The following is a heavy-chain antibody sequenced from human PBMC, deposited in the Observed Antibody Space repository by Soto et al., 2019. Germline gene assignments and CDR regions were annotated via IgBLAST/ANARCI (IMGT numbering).Heavy chain of an antibody. Sequence: QGQLVESGGGVVQPGRSLRLSCEASGLTFSNNGMHWVRQAPGKGLEWVALIFWDGSEEYYADSVKGRFTISRDNSKNTLFLQMDSLRADDTAVYYCVSQSLDRPMDVCGQGTAVTVSS. D-gene: IGHD2-2*03. CDR3: VSQSLDRPMDV. J-gene: IGHJ6*02. CDR1: GLTFSNNG. V-gene: IGHV3-33*01. CDR2: IFWDGSEE.